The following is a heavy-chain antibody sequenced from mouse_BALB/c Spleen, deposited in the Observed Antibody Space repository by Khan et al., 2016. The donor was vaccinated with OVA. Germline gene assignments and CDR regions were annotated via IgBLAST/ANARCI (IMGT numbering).Heavy chain of an antibody. CDR3: VRDGAYHRNDGWFAY. J-gene: IGHJ3*01. Sequence: HVQLQQSGAELARPGASVKMSCKASGYTFTTSTIHWIKASPGQGLEWIGYINPSNGYTNYNQKFTDKATLTTDKSSPTAYLQLSSLTSDDSAVYNCVRDGAYHRNDGWFAYWGQGTLVTVSA. V-gene: IGHV1-4*01. CDR1: GYTFTTST. CDR2: INPSNGYT. D-gene: IGHD2-14*01.